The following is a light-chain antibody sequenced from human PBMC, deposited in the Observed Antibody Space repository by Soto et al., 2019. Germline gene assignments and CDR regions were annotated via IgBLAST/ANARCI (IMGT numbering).Light chain of an antibody. CDR2: EGN. CDR3: FSYSGGSRVV. CDR1: SSDVGNYNI. V-gene: IGLV2-23*01. J-gene: IGLJ2*01. Sequence: QSALTQPASVSGSPGQSITISCTGTSSDVGNYNIVSWYQKHPGKAPKLIIYEGNKRPSGVSGRFSGSKSGNTASLTIFGLQAEDEADYFCFSYSGGSRVVFGGGTKLTVL.